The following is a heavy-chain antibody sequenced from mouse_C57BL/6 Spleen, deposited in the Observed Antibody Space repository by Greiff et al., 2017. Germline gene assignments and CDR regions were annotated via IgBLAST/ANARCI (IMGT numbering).Heavy chain of an antibody. CDR2: ISSGSSTI. CDR3: ARKADYSNYEGFAY. D-gene: IGHD2-5*01. Sequence: EVQLVESGGGLVKPGGSLKLSCAASGFTFSDYGMHWVRQAPEKGLEWVAYISSGSSTIYYADTVKGRFTISRDNAKNTLFLQMTSLRSEDTAMYYCARKADYSNYEGFAYWGQGTLVTVSA. V-gene: IGHV5-17*01. J-gene: IGHJ3*01. CDR1: GFTFSDYG.